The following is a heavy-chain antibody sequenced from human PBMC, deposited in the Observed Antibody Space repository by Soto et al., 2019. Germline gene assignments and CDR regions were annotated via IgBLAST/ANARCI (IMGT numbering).Heavy chain of an antibody. CDR3: AKHEGYCSTTTCSNFDY. CDR1: GGSISSNSYY. J-gene: IGHJ4*02. V-gene: IGHV4-39*01. Sequence: SETLSLTCTVSGGSISSNSYYWDWIRQPPGKGLEWIGSIYYSGATYYNPSLQSRVTISVDTSKNQFSLHLSSVTASDTAIYYCAKHEGYCSTTTCSNFDYWGQGTLVTVSS. CDR2: IYYSGAT. D-gene: IGHD2-2*01.